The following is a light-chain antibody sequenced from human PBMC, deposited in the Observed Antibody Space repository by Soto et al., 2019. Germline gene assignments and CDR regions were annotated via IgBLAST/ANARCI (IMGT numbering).Light chain of an antibody. J-gene: IGKJ1*01. CDR3: QQYNSYWT. V-gene: IGKV1-5*03. CDR2: KAS. Sequence: IRMTQSPSSLSAYPGDRVTITCRASQSISSWLAWYQQKPGKAPKLLIYKASSLESGVPSRFSGSGSGTEFTLTISSLQPDDFATYYCQQYNSYWTFCQGTKV. CDR1: QSISSW.